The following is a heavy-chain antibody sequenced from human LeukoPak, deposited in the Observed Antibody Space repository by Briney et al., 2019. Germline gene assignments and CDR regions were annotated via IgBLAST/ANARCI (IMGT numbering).Heavy chain of an antibody. J-gene: IGHJ4*02. Sequence: SGPTLVNPTQTLTLTCTFSGFSLSTSGVGVGWIRQPPGKALEWLALIYWNDDKRYSPSLKSRLTITKDTSKNQVVLTMTNMDPVDTATYYCAHSRYYDFWSGYPPHFDYWGQGTLVIVSS. CDR2: IYWNDDK. V-gene: IGHV2-5*01. CDR1: GFSLSTSGVG. D-gene: IGHD3-3*01. CDR3: AHSRYYDFWSGYPPHFDY.